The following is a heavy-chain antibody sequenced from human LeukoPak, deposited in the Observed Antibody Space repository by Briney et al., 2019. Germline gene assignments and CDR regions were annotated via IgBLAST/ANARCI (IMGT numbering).Heavy chain of an antibody. J-gene: IGHJ4*02. CDR2: ISGSGAST. D-gene: IGHD6-19*01. V-gene: IGHV3-23*01. CDR1: GFTFSSYA. Sequence: TGGSLRLSCAASGFTFSSYAMSWVRQAPGKGLEWVSAISGSGASTYYADSVKGRFTISRDNSENTLYLQMNSLRAEDTAVYYCAKDLLQWLVGYYFDYWGQGTLVTVSS. CDR3: AKDLLQWLVGYYFDY.